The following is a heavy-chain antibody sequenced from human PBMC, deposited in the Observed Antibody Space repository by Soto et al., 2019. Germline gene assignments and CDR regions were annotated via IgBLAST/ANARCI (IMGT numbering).Heavy chain of an antibody. J-gene: IGHJ4*02. Sequence: QVQLVESGGGVVQPGRSLRLSCAGSGFTFRWFGMNWVRQAPGKGLEWVARISNDGSNEYYVDSVKGRFTISRDNCKNTLYLQLDRLRAEDTAVDDWAKGEGRGIIPSYFDDWGLGNLGTVSS. V-gene: IGHV3-30*18. D-gene: IGHD3-10*01. CDR3: AKGEGRGIIPSYFDD. CDR2: ISNDGSNE. CDR1: GFTFRWFG.